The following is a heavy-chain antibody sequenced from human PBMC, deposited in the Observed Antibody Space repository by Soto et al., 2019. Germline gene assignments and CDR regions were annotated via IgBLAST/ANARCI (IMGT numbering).Heavy chain of an antibody. J-gene: IGHJ6*02. CDR1: GGTFSSYA. Sequence: GASVKVSCKASGGTFSSYAISWVRQAPGQGLEWMGGIIPIFGTANYAQKFQGRVTITADESTSTAYMELSSLRSEDTAVHYCARGPVGEPYYYYYGMDVWGQGTTVTVSS. D-gene: IGHD3-16*01. CDR2: IIPIFGTA. V-gene: IGHV1-69*13. CDR3: ARGPVGEPYYYYYGMDV.